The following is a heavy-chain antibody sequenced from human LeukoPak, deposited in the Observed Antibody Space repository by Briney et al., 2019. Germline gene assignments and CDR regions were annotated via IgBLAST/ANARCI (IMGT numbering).Heavy chain of an antibody. Sequence: GGSLRLSCAASGFTFSSYSMNWVRQAPGKGLEWVSSISSSSSYIYYADSVKGRFTISRDNAKNSLYLQMNSLRAEDTAVYYCARDLAVGSGSYLAYWGQGTLVTVSS. CDR2: ISSSSSYI. J-gene: IGHJ4*02. CDR3: ARDLAVGSGSYLAY. D-gene: IGHD1-26*01. V-gene: IGHV3-21*04. CDR1: GFTFSSYS.